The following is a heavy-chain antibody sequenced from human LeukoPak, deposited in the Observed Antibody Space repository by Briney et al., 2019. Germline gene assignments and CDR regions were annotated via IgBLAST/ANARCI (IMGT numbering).Heavy chain of an antibody. CDR2: IKQDGSEK. D-gene: IGHD5-18*01. Sequence: PGGSQRLSCAASGFTFSHYWMSWVRQAPGKGLEWVANIKQDGSEKYYVDSVKGRFTISRDNAKNSLYLQMNSLRAEDTALYYCATHRGYSYGTAEDFDYWGQGTLVTVSS. CDR1: GFTFSHYW. J-gene: IGHJ4*02. V-gene: IGHV3-7*01. CDR3: ATHRGYSYGTAEDFDY.